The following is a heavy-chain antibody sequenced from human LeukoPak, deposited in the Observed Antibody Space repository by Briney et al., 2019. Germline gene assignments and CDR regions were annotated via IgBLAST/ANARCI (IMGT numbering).Heavy chain of an antibody. J-gene: IGHJ5*02. V-gene: IGHV4-4*07. CDR1: GGSISSYY. Sequence: SETLSLTCTVSGGSISSYYWSWIRQPAGKRLEWIGRISSSGSTNYNPSLKGRVTMSVDSSKNQFSLILISVTAADTAVYYCARATKGLLHLTSYNWFDPWGQGTLVTVSS. CDR2: ISSSGST. D-gene: IGHD3/OR15-3a*01. CDR3: ARATKGLLHLTSYNWFDP.